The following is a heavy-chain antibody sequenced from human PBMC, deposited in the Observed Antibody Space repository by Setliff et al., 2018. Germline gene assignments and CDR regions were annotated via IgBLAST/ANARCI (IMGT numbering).Heavy chain of an antibody. CDR3: ASYEGYCYGGSCYYFDY. CDR1: AFTKYY. J-gene: IGHJ4*02. Sequence: GASVQVSCKASAFTKYYVHWVRQAPGQGLEWMGIIHPSGGSTTYAQKFQGRVTMTRDTSTGTVNMELSSLRSEDTAVYYCASYEGYCYGGSCYYFDYWGQGTLVTVSS. D-gene: IGHD2-15*01. CDR2: IHPSGGST. V-gene: IGHV1-46*01.